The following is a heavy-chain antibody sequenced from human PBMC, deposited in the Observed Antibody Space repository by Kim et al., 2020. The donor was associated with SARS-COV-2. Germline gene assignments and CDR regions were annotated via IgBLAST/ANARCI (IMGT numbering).Heavy chain of an antibody. CDR3: EASDF. Sequence: ISARGLGTHYADSVRGRFTISRDNSKSTLFLQMSSLRVEDTAVYYCEASDFWGQGALVTVSS. J-gene: IGHJ4*02. V-gene: IGHV3-23*01. CDR2: ISARGLGT.